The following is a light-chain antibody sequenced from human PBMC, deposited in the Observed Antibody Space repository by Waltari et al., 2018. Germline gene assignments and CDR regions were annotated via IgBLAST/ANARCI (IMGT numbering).Light chain of an antibody. J-gene: IGLJ2*01. V-gene: IGLV2-8*01. CDR1: SSDVGSYNY. Sequence: QSALPQPPSASGSPGQSVTIPCTGTSSDVGSYNYVSWYQQHPGKAPKLMIYEVNKRPSGVPDRFSGTKSGNTASLTVSGLQAEDEADYYCSSYAGNNNLVFGGGTKLTVL. CDR3: SSYAGNNNLV. CDR2: EVN.